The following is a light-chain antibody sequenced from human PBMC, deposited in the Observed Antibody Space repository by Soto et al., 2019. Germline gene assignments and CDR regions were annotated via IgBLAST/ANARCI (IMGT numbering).Light chain of an antibody. CDR1: SSDVGGDNF. CDR3: NSYTTNTTLVV. CDR2: EVS. V-gene: IGLV2-14*01. Sequence: QSVLTQPASVSGSPGQSITISCTGTSSDVGGDNFVSWYQQLPGKAPKLIIFEVSYRPSGVSTRFSGSKSGSTASLTISGLQADDEADYYCNSYTTNTTLVVFGGGTKVTVL. J-gene: IGLJ3*02.